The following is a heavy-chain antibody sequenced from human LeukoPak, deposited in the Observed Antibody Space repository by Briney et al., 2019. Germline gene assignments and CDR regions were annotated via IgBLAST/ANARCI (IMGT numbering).Heavy chain of an antibody. J-gene: IGHJ4*02. CDR3: ATYLGTTLFFDY. D-gene: IGHD1-1*01. Sequence: SENLSLTCTVSGGSISSSSYYWGWIRQPPGKGLEWIGSIYYSGSTYYNPSLKSRVTISVDTSKNQFSLKLSSVTAADTAVYYCATYLGTTLFFDYWGQGTLVTVSS. V-gene: IGHV4-39*01. CDR2: IYYSGST. CDR1: GGSISSSSYY.